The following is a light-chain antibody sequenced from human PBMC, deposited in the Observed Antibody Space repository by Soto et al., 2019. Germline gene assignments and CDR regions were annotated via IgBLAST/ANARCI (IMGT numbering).Light chain of an antibody. Sequence: EIVLTQSPGTLSLSPGERATLSCRASQSVSNNYLAWYQQKPGQAPRLLIYGASTRATTIPARFSGSGSGTEFTLTISSLQSEDFAVYYCHQYQSWPLTFGGGTKVDIK. J-gene: IGKJ4*01. CDR1: QSVSNN. CDR2: GAS. V-gene: IGKV3-15*01. CDR3: HQYQSWPLT.